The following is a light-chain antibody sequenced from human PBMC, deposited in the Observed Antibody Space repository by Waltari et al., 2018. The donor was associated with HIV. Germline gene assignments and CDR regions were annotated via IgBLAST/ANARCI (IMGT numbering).Light chain of an antibody. CDR3: SSYTRRGTVV. J-gene: IGLJ2*01. CDR2: AVA. CDR1: SPAIGDYDS. V-gene: IGLV2-14*01. Sequence: QSALTPPASVSGSPGPSIVLPCPGSSPAIGDYDSVSWYQQYPVQAPKALIYAVASRPSGTSSRFAGSKSATTAFLAISKLQTDDEADYFCSSYTRRGTVVFGGGTRLTVL.